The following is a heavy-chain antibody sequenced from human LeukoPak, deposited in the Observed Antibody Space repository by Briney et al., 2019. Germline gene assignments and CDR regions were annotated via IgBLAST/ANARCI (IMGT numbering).Heavy chain of an antibody. CDR2: ISSSGSTI. V-gene: IGHV3-48*03. J-gene: IGHJ4*02. Sequence: GGSLRLSCAASGFTFSRYEMNWVRQAPGKGLEWVSYISSSGSTIYYADSVKGRFTISRDNAKNSLYLQMNSLRAEDTAVYYCAREDGSGSINAYYFDYWGQGTLVTVSS. CDR1: GFTFSRYE. CDR3: AREDGSGSINAYYFDY. D-gene: IGHD3-10*01.